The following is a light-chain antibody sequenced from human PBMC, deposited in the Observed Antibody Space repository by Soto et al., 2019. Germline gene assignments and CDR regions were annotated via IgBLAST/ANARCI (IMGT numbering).Light chain of an antibody. CDR3: SSYTSSSTRL. CDR2: DVS. CDR1: SSDVGGYNY. Sequence: QSVLTKPASVSGSAEQSITISCTVTSSDVGGYNYVSWYQQYPGKAPKVMIFDVSNRPSGVSDRFSGSKSGNTAFLTISGLQAEDEADYYCSSYTSSSTRLFGGGTKLTVL. J-gene: IGLJ3*02. V-gene: IGLV2-14*01.